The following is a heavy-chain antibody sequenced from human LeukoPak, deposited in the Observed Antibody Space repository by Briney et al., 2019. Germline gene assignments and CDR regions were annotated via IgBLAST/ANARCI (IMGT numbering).Heavy chain of an antibody. Sequence: ASVKVSWKASGYTFTSYGISWVRQAPGQGLEWMGWISAYNGNTNYAQKLQGRVTMTTDTSTSTAYMELRSLRSDDTAVYYCARDRASSSTSCCMTGGWLDPCGQGTLVTVSS. CDR1: GYTFTSYG. CDR3: ARDRASSSTSCCMTGGWLDP. D-gene: IGHD2-2*01. J-gene: IGHJ5*02. CDR2: ISAYNGNT. V-gene: IGHV1-18*01.